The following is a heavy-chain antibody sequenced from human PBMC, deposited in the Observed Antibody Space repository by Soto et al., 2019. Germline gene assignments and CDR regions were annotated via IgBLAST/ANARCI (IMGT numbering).Heavy chain of an antibody. CDR1: GYSFTSYW. J-gene: IGHJ3*02. Sequence: PGESLKISCKGAGYSFTSYWIGWVGQMPGKGLEWVGIIYPGDSDTRYSPSFQGQVTISADKSISTAYLQWSSLKASDTAMYYCARLDDDSSGYYPNDAFDIWGQGTMATVPS. V-gene: IGHV5-51*01. CDR2: IYPGDSDT. CDR3: ARLDDDSSGYYPNDAFDI. D-gene: IGHD3-22*01.